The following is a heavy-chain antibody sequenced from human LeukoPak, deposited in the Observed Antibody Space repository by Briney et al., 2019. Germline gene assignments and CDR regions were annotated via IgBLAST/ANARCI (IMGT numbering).Heavy chain of an antibody. CDR3: AGYYYVSFDP. Sequence: GGSLRLSCAASGFTFSSYSMNWVRQAPGKGLEWVSYISSSSSTIYYADSVKGRFTISRDNAKNSLYLQMNSLRAEDTAVYYGAGYYYVSFDPWGQGTLGTVSS. D-gene: IGHD3-10*02. V-gene: IGHV3-48*01. CDR1: GFTFSSYS. J-gene: IGHJ5*02. CDR2: ISSSSSTI.